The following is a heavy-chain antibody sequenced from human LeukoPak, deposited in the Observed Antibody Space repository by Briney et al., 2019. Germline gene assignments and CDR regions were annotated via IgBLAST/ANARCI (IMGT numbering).Heavy chain of an antibody. Sequence: ASVKVSCKASGYTFTGYYMHWVRQAPGQGLEWMGWINPSGGSTSYAQKFQGRVTMTRDTSTSTVYMELSSLRSEDTAVYYCARDPLSEMATTSYDYWGQGTLVTVSS. CDR1: GYTFTGYY. CDR3: ARDPLSEMATTSYDY. V-gene: IGHV1-46*01. D-gene: IGHD5-24*01. CDR2: INPSGGST. J-gene: IGHJ4*02.